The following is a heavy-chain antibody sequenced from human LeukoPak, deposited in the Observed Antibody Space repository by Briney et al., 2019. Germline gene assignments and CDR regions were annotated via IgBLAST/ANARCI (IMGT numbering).Heavy chain of an antibody. Sequence: ASVKVSCKVSGYTLTELSMHWVRQAPGKGLEWMGGFDPEDGETIYAQKFQGRVTMTEDTSTDTAYMELSSLRSEDTAVYYCATSHHYYYDSSGFDYWGQGTLVTVSS. CDR2: FDPEDGET. D-gene: IGHD3-22*01. V-gene: IGHV1-24*01. J-gene: IGHJ4*02. CDR3: ATSHHYYYDSSGFDY. CDR1: GYTLTELS.